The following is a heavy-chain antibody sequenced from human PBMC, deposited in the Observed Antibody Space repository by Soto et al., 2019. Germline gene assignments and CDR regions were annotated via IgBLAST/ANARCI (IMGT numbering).Heavy chain of an antibody. CDR1: GFTFSGSA. CDR2: IRSKANSYAT. J-gene: IGHJ6*02. Sequence: GGSLRLSCAASGFTFSGSAMHWVRQASGKGLEWVGRIRSKANSYATAYAASVKGRFTISRDDSKNTAYLQMNSLKTEDTAVYYCTCYDSSGYYYYYYGMDVWGQGTTVTVSS. V-gene: IGHV3-73*01. CDR3: TCYDSSGYYYYYYGMDV. D-gene: IGHD3-22*01.